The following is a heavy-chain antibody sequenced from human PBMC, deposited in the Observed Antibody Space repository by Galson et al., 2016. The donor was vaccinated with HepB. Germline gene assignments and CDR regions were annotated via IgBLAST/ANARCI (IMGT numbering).Heavy chain of an antibody. Sequence: QAPGKGLEWLSSISSVGSYIDYADSVKGRFTISRDNAKSSLSLQMHSLRAEDTAVYYCARSHSVAGVSYFDSWGQGALVTVSS. D-gene: IGHD6-19*01. J-gene: IGHJ4*02. CDR2: ISSVGSYI. V-gene: IGHV3-21*01. CDR3: ARSHSVAGVSYFDS.